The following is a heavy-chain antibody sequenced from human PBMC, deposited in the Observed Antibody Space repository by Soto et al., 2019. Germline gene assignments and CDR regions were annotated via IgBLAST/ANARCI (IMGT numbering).Heavy chain of an antibody. J-gene: IGHJ4*02. CDR2: ISYDGSNK. D-gene: IGHD5-18*01. CDR3: ARETGIQLPDY. V-gene: IGHV3-30-3*01. CDR1: GFTFSSYA. Sequence: QVQLVESGGGVVQPGRSLRLSCAASGFTFSSYAMHWVRQAPGKGLEGVAVISYDGSNKYYADSVKGRFTISRDNSKNTLYLQMNSLRAEDTAVYYCARETGIQLPDYWGQGTLVTVSS.